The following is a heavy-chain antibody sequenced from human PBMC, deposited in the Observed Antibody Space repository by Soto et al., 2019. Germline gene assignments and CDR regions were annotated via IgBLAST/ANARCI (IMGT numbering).Heavy chain of an antibody. CDR1: NDSISNYY. CDR2: ISYPGTT. Sequence: QVHLHESGPGLVKPSETLSLTCTVSNDSISNYYWNWIRQSPGKGLEWIGYISYPGTTNYNPSLQSRVAISLDTSKKQFSLTLSSVTAADTAVYFCARGGVMVTDNWLDPWGQGTLVTVSS. D-gene: IGHD2-21*02. V-gene: IGHV4-59*08. J-gene: IGHJ5*02. CDR3: ARGGVMVTDNWLDP.